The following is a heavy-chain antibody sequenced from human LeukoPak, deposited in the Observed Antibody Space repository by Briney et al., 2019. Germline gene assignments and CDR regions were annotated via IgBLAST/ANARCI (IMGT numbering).Heavy chain of an antibody. J-gene: IGHJ4*02. Sequence: SETLSLTCTVSGASISSGDYYWSWIRQHPGKGLEWIGYIFNSETTYYNPSLKGRLTISVDTSKNQFSLNLGSVTAADTGVYYCARGAQWLVDYWGQGTLVTVSS. CDR1: GASISSGDYY. V-gene: IGHV4-31*03. CDR3: ARGAQWLVDY. CDR2: IFNSETT. D-gene: IGHD6-19*01.